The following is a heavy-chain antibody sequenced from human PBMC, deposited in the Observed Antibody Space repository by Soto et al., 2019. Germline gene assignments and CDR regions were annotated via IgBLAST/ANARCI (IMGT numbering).Heavy chain of an antibody. Sequence: LSLTCAASGFTFSSYGMHWVRQAPGKGLEWVAVIWYDGSNKYYADSVKGRFTISRDNSKNTLYLQMNSLRAEDTAVYYCAREYCSGGSCPPGYWGQGTLVTVSS. J-gene: IGHJ4*02. CDR1: GFTFSSYG. CDR2: IWYDGSNK. CDR3: AREYCSGGSCPPGY. D-gene: IGHD2-15*01. V-gene: IGHV3-33*01.